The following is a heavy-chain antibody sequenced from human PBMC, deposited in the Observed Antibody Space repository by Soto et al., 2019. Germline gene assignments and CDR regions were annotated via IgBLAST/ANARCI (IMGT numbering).Heavy chain of an antibody. CDR2: INPNDGAT. J-gene: IGHJ4*02. D-gene: IGHD3-9*01. Sequence: ASVKVSCKTSGYTFTGYYIHWVRQAPGQGLEWVGIINPNDGATTYAQRFQGRVTMTRDTSTGTVYMELSSLRSEDTAVYYCARRVRVGSPDIFLSPPMDYWGQGTLVTVSS. V-gene: IGHV1-46*01. CDR3: ARRVRVGSPDIFLSPPMDY. CDR1: GYTFTGYY.